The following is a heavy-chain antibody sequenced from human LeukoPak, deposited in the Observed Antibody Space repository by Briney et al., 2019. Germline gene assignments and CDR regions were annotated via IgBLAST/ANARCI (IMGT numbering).Heavy chain of an antibody. CDR3: ARGINLLLRRASYMDV. CDR1: GGSISSSSYY. V-gene: IGHV4-39*07. J-gene: IGHJ6*03. Sequence: KPSETLSLTCTVSGGSISSSSYYWSWIRQPPGKGLEWIGEINHSGSTNYNPSLKSRVTISVDTSKNQFSLKLSSVTAADTAVYCCARGINLLLRRASYMDVWGKGTTVTVSS. D-gene: IGHD2-21*01. CDR2: INHSGST.